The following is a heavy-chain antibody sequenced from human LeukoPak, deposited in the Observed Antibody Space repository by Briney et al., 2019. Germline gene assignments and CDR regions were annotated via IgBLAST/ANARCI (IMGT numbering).Heavy chain of an antibody. CDR3: ARDRCTGGRCYSLSVGYMDV. CDR1: GFTFSSYW. Sequence: GGSLRLSCAASGFTFSSYWMHWVRQAPGKGLEWVSYISSSSSTIYYADSVKGRFTISRDKAKNSLYLQMNSLRAEDTAVYYCARDRCTGGRCYSLSVGYMDVWGKGTTVTVSS. J-gene: IGHJ6*03. CDR2: ISSSSSTI. D-gene: IGHD2-15*01. V-gene: IGHV3-48*01.